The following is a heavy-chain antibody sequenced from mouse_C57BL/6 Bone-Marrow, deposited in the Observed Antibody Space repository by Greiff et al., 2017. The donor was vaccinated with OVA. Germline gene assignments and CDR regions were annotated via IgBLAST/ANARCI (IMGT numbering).Heavy chain of an antibody. CDR2: IDPENGDT. D-gene: IGHD2-2*01. CDR3: TLYYGYEGGFAY. V-gene: IGHV14-4*01. Sequence: VQLQQPGTELVKPGASVKLSCKASGYTFTSYWMHWVKQRPGQGLEWIGWIDPENGDTEYASKFQGKATITADTSSNTAYLQLSSLTSEDTAVYYCTLYYGYEGGFAYWGQGTLVTVSA. J-gene: IGHJ3*01. CDR1: GYTFTSYW.